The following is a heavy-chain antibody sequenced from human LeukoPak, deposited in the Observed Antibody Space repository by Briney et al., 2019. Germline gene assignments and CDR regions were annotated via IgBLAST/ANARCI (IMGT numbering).Heavy chain of an antibody. J-gene: IGHJ4*02. D-gene: IGHD3-9*01. Sequence: ASVKVSCKASGGTFSSYAISWVRQAPGQGLEWMGGIIPIFGSTNYAQRFQGRVTITTDESTSTASMELSSLRSEDTAVYYCARVPLKYFDWFFPYYFDYWGQGTLVTVSS. CDR3: ARVPLKYFDWFFPYYFDY. CDR2: IIPIFGST. CDR1: GGTFSSYA. V-gene: IGHV1-69*05.